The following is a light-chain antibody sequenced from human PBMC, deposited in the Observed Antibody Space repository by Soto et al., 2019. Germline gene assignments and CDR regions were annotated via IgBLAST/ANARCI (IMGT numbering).Light chain of an antibody. CDR1: SSDVGGYTY. CDR3: SSYTTSNTRQIV. J-gene: IGLJ1*01. V-gene: IGLV2-14*01. Sequence: QSALSQPASVSGSPGQAITISCTGTSSDVGGYTYVSCYQQHPGKAPKFIIYDVSNRPSGVSNRFSGSKSGNTASLTISGLQAEDEADYYCSSYTTSNTRQIVFGTGTKLTVL. CDR2: DVS.